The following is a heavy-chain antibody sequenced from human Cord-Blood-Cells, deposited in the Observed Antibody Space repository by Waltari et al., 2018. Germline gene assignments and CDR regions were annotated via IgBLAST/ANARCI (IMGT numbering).Heavy chain of an antibody. CDR1: GGIVGSYA. Sequence: AQLVQSGAEVKKRVSSGKVSCKAGGGIVGSYAISWVRQAHGQGLEWVGGILPIFGTANYAQKFQGRVTITADESTSTAYMELSSLRSEDTAVYYCARDLGYSGYWGQGTLVTVSS. CDR2: ILPIFGTA. CDR3: ARDLGYSGY. D-gene: IGHD5-12*01. J-gene: IGHJ4*02. V-gene: IGHV1-69*01.